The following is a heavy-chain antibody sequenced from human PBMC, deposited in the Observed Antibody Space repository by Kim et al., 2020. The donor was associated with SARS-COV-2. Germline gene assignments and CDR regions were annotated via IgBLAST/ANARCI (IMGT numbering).Heavy chain of an antibody. Sequence: GGSLRLSCAASGFTFSSYWMSWVRQAPGKGLEWVANIKQDGSEKYYVDSVKGRFTISRDNAKNSLYLQMNSLRAEDTAVYYCARGGVQRAGYDILTGYYNGWDYGMDVWGQGTTVTVSS. CDR2: IKQDGSEK. D-gene: IGHD3-9*01. CDR3: ARGGVQRAGYDILTGYYNGWDYGMDV. J-gene: IGHJ6*02. V-gene: IGHV3-7*01. CDR1: GFTFSSYW.